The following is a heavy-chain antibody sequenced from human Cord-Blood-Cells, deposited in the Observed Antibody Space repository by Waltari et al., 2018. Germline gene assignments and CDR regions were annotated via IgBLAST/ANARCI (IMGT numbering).Heavy chain of an antibody. CDR1: GFSLSTSGVG. CDR2: IYWNDDK. CDR3: AHSPRPIAAADLGGAEYFQH. Sequence: QITLKESGPTLVKPTQTLTLTCTFSGFSLSTSGVGVGWIRQPPGKALEWIALIYWNDDKRYSPSLKSRLTITKDTSKNQVVLTMTNMDPVDTATYYCAHSPRPIAAADLGGAEYFQHWGQGTLVTVSS. D-gene: IGHD6-13*01. J-gene: IGHJ1*01. V-gene: IGHV2-5*01.